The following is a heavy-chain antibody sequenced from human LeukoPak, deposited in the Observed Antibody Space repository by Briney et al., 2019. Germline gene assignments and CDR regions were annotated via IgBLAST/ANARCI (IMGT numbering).Heavy chain of an antibody. J-gene: IGHJ4*02. CDR3: ARSHYGSGSYPPSFDY. D-gene: IGHD3-10*01. CDR1: GFTFSSYS. Sequence: GGSLRLSCAASGFTFSSYSMNWVRQAPGKGLEWVSSISSSSSYIYYADSVKGRFTISRDNAKNSLYLQMNSLRAEDSAVYYCARSHYGSGSYPPSFDYWGQGTLVTVSS. V-gene: IGHV3-21*01. CDR2: ISSSSSYI.